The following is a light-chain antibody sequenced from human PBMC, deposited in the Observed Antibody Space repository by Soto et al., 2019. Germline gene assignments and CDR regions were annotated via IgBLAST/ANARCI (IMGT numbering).Light chain of an antibody. CDR2: KAS. J-gene: IGKJ1*01. CDR1: QTISSW. Sequence: DIQMTQSPSTLSGSVGDRVTITCRASQTISSWLAWYQQKPGKAPKLLIYKASTLNSGVPSRFSGSGSGTEFTLTISSLQPDDFATYYCQHYNSYSGAFGQGTKVELK. V-gene: IGKV1-5*03. CDR3: QHYNSYSGA.